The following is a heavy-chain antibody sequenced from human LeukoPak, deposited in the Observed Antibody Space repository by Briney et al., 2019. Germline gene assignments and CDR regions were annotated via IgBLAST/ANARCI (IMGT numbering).Heavy chain of an antibody. V-gene: IGHV1-2*02. CDR3: AREISIQWLIDY. J-gene: IGHJ4*02. Sequence: GASVKVSCKASGYTFTGYYMHWVRQAPGQGLEWMGWINPNSGGTNYAQKFQGRVTMTRDTSISPAYMELRRLRSDDTAVYYCAREISIQWLIDYWGQGTLVTVSS. CDR2: INPNSGGT. D-gene: IGHD3-3*02. CDR1: GYTFTGYY.